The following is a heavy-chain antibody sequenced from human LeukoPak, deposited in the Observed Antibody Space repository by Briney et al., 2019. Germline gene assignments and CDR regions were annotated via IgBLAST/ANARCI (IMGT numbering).Heavy chain of an antibody. CDR1: GDSISNYY. CDR2: IYTTGST. J-gene: IGHJ6*03. CDR3: AGMHTVGYYYYYYMDV. V-gene: IGHV4-4*07. Sequence: SETLSLTCTVSGDSISNYYWSWIRQSAEKKLEYIGRIYTTGSTNSNPSLESRVTMSLDTPKNQFSLRLSSVTAADTAVYYCAGMHTVGYYYYYYMDVWGKGTPVTVSS. D-gene: IGHD2-21*01.